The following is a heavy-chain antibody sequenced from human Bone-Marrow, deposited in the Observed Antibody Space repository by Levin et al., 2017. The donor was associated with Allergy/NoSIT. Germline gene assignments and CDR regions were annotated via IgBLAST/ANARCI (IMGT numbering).Heavy chain of an antibody. V-gene: IGHV4-59*01. D-gene: IGHD6-19*01. CDR3: TRIPVVAGSFGYFDL. CDR1: GGSISSYY. CDR2: VYDSGRT. J-gene: IGHJ2*01. Sequence: SETLSLTCTVSGGSISSYYWSWIRQPPGKGLEWIGYVYDSGRTKYNPSLKSRVTVSEDTSKNQFSLNLRAVTAADTAVYYCTRIPVVAGSFGYFDLWGRGTLVSVSS.